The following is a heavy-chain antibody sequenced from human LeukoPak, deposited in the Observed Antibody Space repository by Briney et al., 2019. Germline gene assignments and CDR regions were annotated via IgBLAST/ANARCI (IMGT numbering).Heavy chain of an antibody. CDR2: IYSSGST. D-gene: IGHD5-18*01. CDR3: ARDFRVGTGI. J-gene: IGHJ4*02. Sequence: PSETLSLTCTVSGGSIGSYYWSWIRQPPGKGLEWIAYIYSSGSTKSNPSLKSRVTISVDTSKNQFSLKLTSVTAADTAVYYCARDFRVGTGIRGQGILVTVSS. V-gene: IGHV4-59*01. CDR1: GGSIGSYY.